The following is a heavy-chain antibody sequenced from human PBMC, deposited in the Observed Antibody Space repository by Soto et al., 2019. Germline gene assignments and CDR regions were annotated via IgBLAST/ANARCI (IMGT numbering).Heavy chain of an antibody. CDR2: ISGSGGST. CDR3: AKDRTAAAGKLRSYYYGMDV. Sequence: GGSLRLSCAASGFTFSSYAMSWVRQAPGKGLEWVSAISGSGGSTYYADSVKGRFTISRDNSKNTLYLQMNSLRAEDTAVYYCAKDRTAAAGKLRSYYYGMDVWGQGTTVTVSS. D-gene: IGHD6-13*01. J-gene: IGHJ6*02. CDR1: GFTFSSYA. V-gene: IGHV3-23*01.